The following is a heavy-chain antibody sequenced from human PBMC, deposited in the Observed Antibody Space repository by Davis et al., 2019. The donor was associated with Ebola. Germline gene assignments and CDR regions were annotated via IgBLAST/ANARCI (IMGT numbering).Heavy chain of an antibody. CDR3: ARDLLEWGLHN. J-gene: IGHJ4*02. V-gene: IGHV1-2*04. D-gene: IGHD3-3*01. Sequence: AASVKVSCKASGYTFTGYYMHWVRQAPGQGLEWMGWINSNSGGTNYAQKFQGWVTMTRDTPISTAYMELSRLRSDDTAVYYCARDLLEWGLHNWGQGTLVTVSS. CDR1: GYTFTGYY. CDR2: INSNSGGT.